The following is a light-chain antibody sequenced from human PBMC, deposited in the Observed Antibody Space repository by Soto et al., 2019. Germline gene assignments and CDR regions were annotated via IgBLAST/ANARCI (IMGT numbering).Light chain of an antibody. Sequence: DIQMTQSPSTLSASVGDRVVITCRASQSIGIWLAWYQQKPGKAHNXLIYDASSLESGVPSRFSGSGSGTELTITISSLQPDDFETYYCQQYNSYSGTFGQGTRLEIK. CDR3: QQYNSYSGT. J-gene: IGKJ5*01. CDR2: DAS. CDR1: QSIGIW. V-gene: IGKV1-5*01.